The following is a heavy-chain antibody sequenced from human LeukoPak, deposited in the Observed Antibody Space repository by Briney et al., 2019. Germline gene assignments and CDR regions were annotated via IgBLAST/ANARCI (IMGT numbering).Heavy chain of an antibody. J-gene: IGHJ5*02. Sequence: SGTLSLTCAVYGGSFSGYYWSWIRQPPGKGLEWIGEINHSGSTNYNPSLKSRVTISVDTSKNQFSLKLSSVTAADTAVYCCARGPPYYYGTHRGWFDPWGQGTLVTVSS. CDR1: GGSFSGYY. D-gene: IGHD3-10*01. V-gene: IGHV4-34*01. CDR2: INHSGST. CDR3: ARGPPYYYGTHRGWFDP.